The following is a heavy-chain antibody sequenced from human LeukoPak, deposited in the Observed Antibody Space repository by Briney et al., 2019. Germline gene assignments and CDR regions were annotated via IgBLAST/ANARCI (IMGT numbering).Heavy chain of an antibody. Sequence: GGSLRLSCADSGFTFSDYYMSWIRQAPGKGLEWVSYISSSSSYTNYANSVKGRFTISRDNPKNSLYLQINSLRAEDTAVYYGARETPLTDAFDIWGQGTMVTVSS. CDR2: ISSSSSYT. CDR1: GFTFSDYY. J-gene: IGHJ3*02. V-gene: IGHV3-11*06. CDR3: ARETPLTDAFDI. D-gene: IGHD4-23*01.